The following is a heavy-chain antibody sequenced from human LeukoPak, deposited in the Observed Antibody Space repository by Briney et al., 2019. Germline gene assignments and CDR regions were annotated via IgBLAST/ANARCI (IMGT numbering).Heavy chain of an antibody. V-gene: IGHV1-46*01. CDR1: GYTFSSYY. D-gene: IGHD2-8*02. CDR2: ISPSGDQT. J-gene: IGHJ4*02. CDR3: VTLVLGPDY. Sequence: GASVKVSCKASGYTFSSYYVHWVRQAPGQGLEWMGVISPSGDQTSYTQKFQGRVTMTRDTSTSTVYMELSSLRSEDTAVYYCVTLVLGPDYWGQGTLVTVSS.